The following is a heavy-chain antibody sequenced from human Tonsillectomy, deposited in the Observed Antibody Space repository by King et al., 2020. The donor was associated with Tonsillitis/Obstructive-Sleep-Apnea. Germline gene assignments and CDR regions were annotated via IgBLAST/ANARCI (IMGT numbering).Heavy chain of an antibody. CDR1: GGSFTSSNW. CDR3: ARNGDYGWYFDL. Sequence: QLQESGPGLVKPSGTLSLTCAVSGGSFTSSNWWSWVRQPPGKGLEWIGETSHSGTTHYNPSLKSRVTISVDKSQSQFSLKLSSVTAADTAVYYCARNGDYGWYFDLWGRGTLVAVSS. CDR2: TSHSGTT. D-gene: IGHD4-17*01. J-gene: IGHJ2*01. V-gene: IGHV4-4*02.